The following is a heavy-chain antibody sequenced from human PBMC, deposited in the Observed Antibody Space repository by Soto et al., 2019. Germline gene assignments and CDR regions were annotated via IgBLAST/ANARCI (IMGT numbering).Heavy chain of an antibody. Sequence: GASVKVSCKASGYTFTGYYMHWVRQAPGQGLEWMGWINPNSGGTNYAQKFQGRVTMTRDTSISTAYMELSRLRSDDTAVYYCARGVGATKYNWFDPWGQGTLVTVSS. CDR2: INPNSGGT. D-gene: IGHD1-26*01. J-gene: IGHJ5*02. CDR1: GYTFTGYY. CDR3: ARGVGATKYNWFDP. V-gene: IGHV1-2*02.